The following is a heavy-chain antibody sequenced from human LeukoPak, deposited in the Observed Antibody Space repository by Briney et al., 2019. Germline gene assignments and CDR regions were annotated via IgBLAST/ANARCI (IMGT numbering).Heavy chain of an antibody. D-gene: IGHD2-21*02. CDR2: VYYTGSV. Sequence: SETLSLTCTVSGGSMTNYYWTWVRQYPGKGLEWFGYVYYTGSVNYNPSLKSRVTISVDTSKNQFSLKLSSVTAADTAVYYCARLLHYYYGMDVWGQGTTVTVSS. CDR3: ARLLHYYYGMDV. CDR1: GGSMTNYY. J-gene: IGHJ6*02. V-gene: IGHV4-59*08.